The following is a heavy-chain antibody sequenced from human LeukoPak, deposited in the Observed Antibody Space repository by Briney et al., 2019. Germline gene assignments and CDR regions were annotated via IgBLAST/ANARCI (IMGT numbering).Heavy chain of an antibody. CDR3: AKDTFRSSGPGY. V-gene: IGHV3-33*06. Sequence: GGSLRLSCAASGFTFSSYGMHWVRQAPGKGLEWVAVIWYDGSNKYYADSVKGRFIISRDNSKNTLYLQMNSLRAEDTAVYYCAKDTFRSSGPGYWGQGTLVTVSS. CDR1: GFTFSSYG. CDR2: IWYDGSNK. D-gene: IGHD6-19*01. J-gene: IGHJ4*02.